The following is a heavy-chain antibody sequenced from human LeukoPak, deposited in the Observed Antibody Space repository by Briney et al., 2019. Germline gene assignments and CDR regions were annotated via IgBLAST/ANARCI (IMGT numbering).Heavy chain of an antibody. D-gene: IGHD3-9*01. CDR3: AKAGGTLTGEFDY. V-gene: IGHV3-30*18. J-gene: IGHJ4*02. CDR1: GFTFSSYG. Sequence: GGSLRLSCAASGFTFSSYGMHWVRQAPGKGLEWVAVISYDGSNKYYADSVKGRFTISRDNSKNTLYLQMNSLRAEDTAVYYCAKAGGTLTGEFDYWGQGTLVTVSS. CDR2: ISYDGSNK.